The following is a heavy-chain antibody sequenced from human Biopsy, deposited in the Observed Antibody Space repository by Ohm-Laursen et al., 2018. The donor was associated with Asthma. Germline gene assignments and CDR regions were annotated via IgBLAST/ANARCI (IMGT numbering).Heavy chain of an antibody. D-gene: IGHD1-26*01. CDR1: GFTFSNYV. V-gene: IGHV3-30*18. J-gene: IGHJ4*02. CDR3: AKDVFPGWELRRGPDY. CDR2: ISFDGSNK. Sequence: SLRLSCAASGFTFSNYVMSWVRQAPGKGLDWVAVISFDGSNKNYTDSVKGRFTISRDNSRNTLHLQMKSLRAEDTAVYYCAKDVFPGWELRRGPDYWGQGTLVTVSS.